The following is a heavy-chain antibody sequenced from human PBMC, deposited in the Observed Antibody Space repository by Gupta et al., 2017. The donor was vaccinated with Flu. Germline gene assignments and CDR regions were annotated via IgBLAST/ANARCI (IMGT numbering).Heavy chain of an antibody. D-gene: IGHD1-26*01. J-gene: IGHJ6*03. CDR3: ALHHYAESNYVVGYYYMDV. Sequence: NGLEWMGIIHPDESDTSYSPSFQGQVTISVDRSTITAYLQSSSLKASDTATYYSALHHYAESNYVVGYYYMDVWGKGTTVTVPS. V-gene: IGHV5-51*01. CDR2: IHPDESDT.